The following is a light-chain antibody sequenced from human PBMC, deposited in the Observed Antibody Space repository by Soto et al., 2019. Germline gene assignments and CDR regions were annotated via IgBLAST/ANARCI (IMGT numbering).Light chain of an antibody. V-gene: IGLV2-14*03. Sequence: QSALTQPASVSGSPGQSITISCSGTSSDIGSYDHVAWYQQFPGKSPKLIIYAVSDRPSGVSDRFSGSKSGISASLTISGLQTEDEADYYCISYTDRQSYLFGTGTKVTL. CDR3: ISYTDRQSYL. J-gene: IGLJ1*01. CDR2: AVS. CDR1: SSDIGSYDH.